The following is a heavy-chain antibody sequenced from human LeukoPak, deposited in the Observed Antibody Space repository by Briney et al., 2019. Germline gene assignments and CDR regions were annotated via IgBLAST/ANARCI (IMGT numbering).Heavy chain of an antibody. CDR3: ARNPSSIAAAGLNLDY. CDR2: ISGSGGST. J-gene: IGHJ4*02. D-gene: IGHD6-13*01. V-gene: IGHV3-23*01. Sequence: GGSLRLSCAASGFTFSSYAMSWVRQAPGKGLEWVSAISGSGGSTYYADSVKGGFTISRDNSKNTLYLQMNSLRAEDTAVYYCARNPSSIAAAGLNLDYWGQGTLVTVSS. CDR1: GFTFSSYA.